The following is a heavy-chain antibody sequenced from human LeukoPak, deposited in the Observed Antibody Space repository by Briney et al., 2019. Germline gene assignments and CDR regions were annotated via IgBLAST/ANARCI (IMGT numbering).Heavy chain of an antibody. V-gene: IGHV3-21*05. CDR2: ISSSSYT. Sequence: GGSLRLSCAASGFTFSSYSMTWVRQAPGKGLEWVSYISSSSYTNYADSVKGRFTISRDNAKNSLYLQMNSLRAEDTAVYYCARARTNMVPAAAYFDLWGRGTLVTVSS. CDR1: GFTFSSYS. CDR3: ARARTNMVPAAAYFDL. D-gene: IGHD2-2*01. J-gene: IGHJ2*01.